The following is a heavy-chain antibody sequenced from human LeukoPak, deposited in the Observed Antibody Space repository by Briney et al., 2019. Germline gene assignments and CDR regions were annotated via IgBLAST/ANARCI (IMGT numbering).Heavy chain of an antibody. CDR3: APYYYGSGSYSYGMDV. CDR1: GFTFSSYS. Sequence: PGGSLRLSCAASGFTFSSYSMNWVRQAPGKGLEWVSSISSSSSSIYYADSVKGRFTISRDNAKNSLYLQMDSLRAEDTALYYCAPYYYGSGSYSYGMDVWGQGTTVTVSS. CDR2: ISSSSSSI. J-gene: IGHJ6*02. D-gene: IGHD3-10*01. V-gene: IGHV3-21*01.